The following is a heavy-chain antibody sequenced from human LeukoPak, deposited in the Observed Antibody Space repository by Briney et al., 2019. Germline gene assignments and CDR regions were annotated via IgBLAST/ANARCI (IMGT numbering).Heavy chain of an antibody. Sequence: PSETLSLTRTVSGGSISSYYWSWIRQPPGKGLEWIGYIYYSGSTNYNPSLKSRVTISVDTSKNQFSLKLSSVTAADTAVYYCARVRWYYFDYWGQGTLVTVSS. V-gene: IGHV4-59*01. CDR3: ARVRWYYFDY. CDR2: IYYSGST. D-gene: IGHD6-13*01. J-gene: IGHJ4*02. CDR1: GGSISSYY.